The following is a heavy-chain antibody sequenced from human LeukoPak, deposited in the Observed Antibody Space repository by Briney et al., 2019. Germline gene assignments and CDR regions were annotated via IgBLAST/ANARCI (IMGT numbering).Heavy chain of an antibody. CDR2: IYSGGST. Sequence: GGSLRLSCAASGFTVSSNYMSWVRQAPGKGLEWVSIIYSGGSTFYADSVKGRFTISRDNSKNTLYLQMNSLRAEDTAVYYCARELAVGGTWFDPWGQGTLVTVSS. V-gene: IGHV3-53*01. CDR1: GFTVSSNY. CDR3: ARELAVGGTWFDP. J-gene: IGHJ5*02. D-gene: IGHD6-19*01.